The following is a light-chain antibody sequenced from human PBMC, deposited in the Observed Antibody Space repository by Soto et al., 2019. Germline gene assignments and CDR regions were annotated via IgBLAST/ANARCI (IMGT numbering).Light chain of an antibody. J-gene: IGKJ5*01. CDR1: QTITSNN. CDR3: QQYGNSPTT. Sequence: EIVLTQSPGTLSLSPGERATLSCSASQTITSNNLAWYQQKPGQAPRLLIYGTSSRATGIPDRFSGSGSGTDFTLTISRLEPEDFAVYYCQQYGNSPTTFGQGTRLEIK. V-gene: IGKV3-20*01. CDR2: GTS.